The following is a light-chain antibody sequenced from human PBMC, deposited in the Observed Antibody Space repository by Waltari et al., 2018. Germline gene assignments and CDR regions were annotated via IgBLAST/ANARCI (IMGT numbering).Light chain of an antibody. CDR1: QRLTKNY. CDR3: QQYGSSIMYT. Sequence: VLTLSPGPLSLSPGETATLSCRASQRLTKNYLGWYQQKPRQARRPLIYGASSRAAGIPDRFSGSGSWTDFTLTISRLEPDDFAVYYCQQYGSSIMYTFGQGTKLEIK. CDR2: GAS. J-gene: IGKJ2*01. V-gene: IGKV3-20*01.